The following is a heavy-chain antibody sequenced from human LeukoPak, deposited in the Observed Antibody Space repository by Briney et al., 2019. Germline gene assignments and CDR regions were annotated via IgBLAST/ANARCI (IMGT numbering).Heavy chain of an antibody. J-gene: IGHJ4*02. Sequence: GGSLRLSCAASGFTFSSYSMNWVRQAPGKGLEWVSYISSSSSYIYYADSVKGRFTISRDNAKNSLYLQMNSLRAEDTAVYYCARDPGYDFWSGYPLDYWGQGTLVTVSS. CDR1: GFTFSSYS. V-gene: IGHV3-21*01. D-gene: IGHD3-3*01. CDR2: ISSSSSYI. CDR3: ARDPGYDFWSGYPLDY.